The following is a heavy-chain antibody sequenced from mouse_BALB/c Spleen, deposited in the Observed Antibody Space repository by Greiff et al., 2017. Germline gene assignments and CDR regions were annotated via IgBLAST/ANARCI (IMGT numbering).Heavy chain of an antibody. CDR3: ARSFYGNLYYFDD. CDR1: GDSITSGY. J-gene: IGHJ2*01. V-gene: IGHV3-8*02. CDR2: ISYSGST. Sequence: DVKLQESGPSLVKPSQTLSLTCSVTGDSITSGYWNWIRKFPGNKLEYMGYISYSGSTYYNPSLKSRISITRDTPKNQYYLQLNSVTTEDTATYYCARSFYGNLYYFDDWGQGTTLTVSS. D-gene: IGHD2-10*01.